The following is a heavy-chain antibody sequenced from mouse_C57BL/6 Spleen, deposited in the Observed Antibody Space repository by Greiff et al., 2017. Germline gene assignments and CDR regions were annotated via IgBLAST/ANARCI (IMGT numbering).Heavy chain of an antibody. CDR2: ISGGGGNT. J-gene: IGHJ1*03. CDR3: ARVYSNYVRWYFDV. V-gene: IGHV5-9*01. Sequence: EVQLVESGGGLVKPGGSLKLSCAASGFTFSSYTMSWVRQTPEKRLEWVATISGGGGNTYYPDSVKGRFTISRDKAKNTLYLQMSSLRSEDTALYYGARVYSNYVRWYFDVWGTGTTVTVSS. D-gene: IGHD2-5*01. CDR1: GFTFSSYT.